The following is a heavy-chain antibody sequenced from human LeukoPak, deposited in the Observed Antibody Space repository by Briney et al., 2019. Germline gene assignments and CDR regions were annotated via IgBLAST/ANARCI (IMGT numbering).Heavy chain of an antibody. J-gene: IGHJ4*02. CDR3: ARAIVGATADY. Sequence: GGSLRLSCAASGFTFSSYWMHWVRQAPGKGLVWVSRINSDGSSTSYADSVKGRFTISRDNAKNTLYLQMNSLRAEDMAVYYCARAIVGATADYWGQGALVTVSS. V-gene: IGHV3-74*01. D-gene: IGHD1-26*01. CDR2: INSDGSST. CDR1: GFTFSSYW.